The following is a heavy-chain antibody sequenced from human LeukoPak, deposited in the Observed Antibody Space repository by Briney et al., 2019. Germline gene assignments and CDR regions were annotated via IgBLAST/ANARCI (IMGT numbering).Heavy chain of an antibody. Sequence: ASVKVSCKASGYTFTSYGISWVRQAPGQGLEWMGWISAYNGNTNYAQKLQGRVTMTTDTSTSTAYMELRSLRSDDTAVYYCARVTYYDILTGIKGTLGDYWGQGTLVTVSS. J-gene: IGHJ4*02. CDR3: ARVTYYDILTGIKGTLGDY. V-gene: IGHV1-18*01. D-gene: IGHD3-9*01. CDR2: ISAYNGNT. CDR1: GYTFTSYG.